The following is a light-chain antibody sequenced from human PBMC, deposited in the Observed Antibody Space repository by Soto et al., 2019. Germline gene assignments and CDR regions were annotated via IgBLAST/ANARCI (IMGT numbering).Light chain of an antibody. CDR2: RAS. CDR3: QQYGNSPWT. Sequence: EIVLTQSPGTLSLSPGERATLSCRASQSVSSYLAWYQQRPGQAPKVLIYRASTRATSIPARFSGSGSGTDFTLTISRLEPEDFAVYYCQQYGNSPWTFGQGTKVDIK. V-gene: IGKV3-20*01. J-gene: IGKJ1*01. CDR1: QSVSSY.